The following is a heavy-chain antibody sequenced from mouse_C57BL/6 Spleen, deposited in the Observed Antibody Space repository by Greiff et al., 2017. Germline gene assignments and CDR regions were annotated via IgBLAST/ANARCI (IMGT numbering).Heavy chain of an antibody. CDR2: IYPGDGDT. J-gene: IGHJ3*01. CDR3: ARHYYAEGFAY. Sequence: VQLVESGAELVKPGASVKISCKASGYAFSSYWMNWVKQRPGKGLEWIGQIYPGDGDTNYNGKFKGKATLTADKSSSTAYMQLSSLTSEDSAVYFCARHYYAEGFAYWGQGTLVTVSA. V-gene: IGHV1-80*01. CDR1: GYAFSSYW. D-gene: IGHD1-2*01.